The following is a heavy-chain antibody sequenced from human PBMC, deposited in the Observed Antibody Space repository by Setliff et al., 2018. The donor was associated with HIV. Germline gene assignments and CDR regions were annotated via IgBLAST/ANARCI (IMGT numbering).Heavy chain of an antibody. CDR3: RVWILRDTSDI. D-gene: IGHD5-18*01. CDR2: VLYNGGT. Sequence: LSLTCTIYGGSFSGNHWSRIRQSPGNGLEWIGEVLYNGGTRYNPSLENRVSMSVDTSKNQFSLKLLSVTAADTAVYYCRVWILRDTSDIWGPGMLVTVSS. CDR1: GGSFSGNH. V-gene: IGHV4-34*12. J-gene: IGHJ4*02.